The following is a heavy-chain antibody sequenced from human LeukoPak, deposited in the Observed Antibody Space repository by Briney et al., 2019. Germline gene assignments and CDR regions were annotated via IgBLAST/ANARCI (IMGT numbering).Heavy chain of an antibody. CDR1: GGTFSSYA. CDR3: ARDYVEMAVQEFDY. CDR2: IIPILGIA. J-gene: IGHJ4*02. D-gene: IGHD5-24*01. Sequence: GASVKVSCKASGGTFSSYAISWVRQAPGQGLEWMGRIIPILGIANYAQKFQGRVTITADKSTSTAYMELSSLRSEDTAVYYCARDYVEMAVQEFDYWGQGTLVTVSS. V-gene: IGHV1-69*04.